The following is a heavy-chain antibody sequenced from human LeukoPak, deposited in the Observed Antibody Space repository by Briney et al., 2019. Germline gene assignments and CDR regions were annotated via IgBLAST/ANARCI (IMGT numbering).Heavy chain of an antibody. V-gene: IGHV4-61*02. CDR1: GGSISRGSYY. Sequence: SETLSLTCTVSGGSISRGSYYWSWIRQPAGKGLEWIGRIYTSGSTNYNPSLKSRVTISVDTSKNQFSLKLSPVTAADTAVYYCARGDFQQSVINWFDSWGQGTLVTVSS. J-gene: IGHJ5*01. CDR2: IYTSGST. CDR3: ARGDFQQSVINWFDS. D-gene: IGHD2-21*02.